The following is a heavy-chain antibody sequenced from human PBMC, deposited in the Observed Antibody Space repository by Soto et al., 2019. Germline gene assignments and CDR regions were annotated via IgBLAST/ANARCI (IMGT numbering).Heavy chain of an antibody. V-gene: IGHV1-2*04. CDR3: ARRGRTMIVPYYFDY. Sequence: ASVKVSCKASGYTFTGYYMHWVRQAPGQGLEWMGWINPNSGGTNYAQKFQGWVTMTRDTSISTAYMELSRLRSDDTAVYYCARRGRTMIVPYYFDYWGQGTLVTVSS. CDR2: INPNSGGT. CDR1: GYTFTGYY. D-gene: IGHD3-22*01. J-gene: IGHJ4*02.